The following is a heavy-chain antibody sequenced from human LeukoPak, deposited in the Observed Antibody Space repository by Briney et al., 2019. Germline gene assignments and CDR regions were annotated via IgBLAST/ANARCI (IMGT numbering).Heavy chain of an antibody. D-gene: IGHD2-2*02. Sequence: GGSLRLSCAASGFSFSSYAMSWVRQAPGKGLEWVSSINYNGDDTFYADSVKGRFTISRDNSKNTLYLQLHSLRAEDTAVYYCASDKGHCSTTNCFTRGNYFDYWGQGSLVTVSS. J-gene: IGHJ4*02. CDR3: ASDKGHCSTTNCFTRGNYFDY. V-gene: IGHV3-23*01. CDR2: INYNGDDT. CDR1: GFSFSSYA.